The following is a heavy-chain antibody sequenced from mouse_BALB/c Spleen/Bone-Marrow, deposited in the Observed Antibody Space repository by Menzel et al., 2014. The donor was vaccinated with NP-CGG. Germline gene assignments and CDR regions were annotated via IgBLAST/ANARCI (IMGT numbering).Heavy chain of an antibody. CDR2: IDPANGNT. CDR1: GFNIKDTY. CDR3: ASYYYGRYFDV. J-gene: IGHJ1*01. Sequence: EVQLQQSGAELVKPGASVKLSCTASGFNIKDTYMHWVKQRPEQGLEWIGRIDPANGNTNYDPKFQGKATITADTSSNTAYLQLSSLTSEDTAVYYCASYYYGRYFDVWGAGTTVTVSS. V-gene: IGHV14-3*02. D-gene: IGHD1-1*01.